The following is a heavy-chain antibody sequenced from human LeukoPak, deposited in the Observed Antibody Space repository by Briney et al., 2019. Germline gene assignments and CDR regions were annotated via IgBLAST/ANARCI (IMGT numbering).Heavy chain of an antibody. D-gene: IGHD2-15*01. CDR1: GFSVDSNY. CDR2: IYSNGKE. Sequence: PGGSLRLSCLASGFSVDSNYMSWVRQAPGKGLEWVSAIYSNGKEYYAESAKGLFTISRDISKNSLDLQMNRLRGDDTAVYFCARESPTSGIDSWGQGTLVIVSS. V-gene: IGHV3-53*01. CDR3: ARESPTSGIDS. J-gene: IGHJ5*01.